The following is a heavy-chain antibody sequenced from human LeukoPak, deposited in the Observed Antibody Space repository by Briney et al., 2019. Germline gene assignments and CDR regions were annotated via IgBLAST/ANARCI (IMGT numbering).Heavy chain of an antibody. D-gene: IGHD2-2*01. V-gene: IGHV4-30-4*08. Sequence: SQTLSLTCTVSGGSISSGDYYWSWIRQPPGKGLEWIGYIYYSGRTYYNPSLKSRVTISVDMSKNQFSLKLSSVTAADTAVYYCATRRYCSSTSCYYWFDPWGQGTLVTVSS. CDR1: GGSISSGDYY. CDR2: IYYSGRT. J-gene: IGHJ5*02. CDR3: ATRRYCSSTSCYYWFDP.